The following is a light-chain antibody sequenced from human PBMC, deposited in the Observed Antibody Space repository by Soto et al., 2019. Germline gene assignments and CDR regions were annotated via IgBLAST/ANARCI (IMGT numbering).Light chain of an antibody. CDR3: SSFTTTPFYV. CDR2: GVR. Sequence: QSALTQPTSVSGSPGPSVTIYCTGSGNDIGAYDYVSWYQQHPCKAPRLLIHGVRNRHPGISSRFSASKSGLTASLTISGLRAEDEADYYCSSFTTTPFYVFGPGTKLTVL. CDR1: GNDIGAYDY. J-gene: IGLJ1*01. V-gene: IGLV2-14*01.